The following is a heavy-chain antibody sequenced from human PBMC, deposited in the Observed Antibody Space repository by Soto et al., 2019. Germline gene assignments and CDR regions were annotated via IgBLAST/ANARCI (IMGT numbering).Heavy chain of an antibody. D-gene: IGHD6-19*01. CDR1: GFTFSNAW. J-gene: IGHJ6*02. CDR3: TTEAKGGSSGWYDYYYYGMDV. V-gene: IGHV3-15*01. Sequence: PGGSLRLSCAASGFTFSNAWMSWVRQAPGKGLEWVGRIKSKTDGGTTDYAAPVKGRFTISRDDSKNTLYLQMNSLKTEDTAVYYCTTEAKGGSSGWYDYYYYGMDVWGQGTTVTVSS. CDR2: IKSKTDGGTT.